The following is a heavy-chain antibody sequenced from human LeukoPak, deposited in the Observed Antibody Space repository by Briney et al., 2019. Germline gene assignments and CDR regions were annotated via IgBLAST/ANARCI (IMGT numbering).Heavy chain of an antibody. CDR2: INPNSGGT. CDR3: ARDRRRLIGIGWFDR. V-gene: IGHV1-2*02. J-gene: IGHJ5*02. Sequence: GASVKVSCKASGYTFTGYYMHWVRQAPGQGLEWMGWINPNSGGTNYAQKFQGRVTMTRDTSISTAYMELSRLRSDDTAVYYCARDRRRLIGIGWFDRWGQGTLVTVSS. CDR1: GYTFTGYY. D-gene: IGHD3-22*01.